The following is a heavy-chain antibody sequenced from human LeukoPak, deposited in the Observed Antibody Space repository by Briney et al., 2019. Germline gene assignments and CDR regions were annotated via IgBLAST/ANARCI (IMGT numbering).Heavy chain of an antibody. D-gene: IGHD3-22*01. CDR1: GYTFSSYA. V-gene: IGHV3-30-3*01. CDR2: ISYDGSNK. Sequence: GGSLRLSCAASGYTFSSYAMHWVRQAPGKGLEWVAVISYDGSNKYYADSVKGRFTISRDNSKNTLYLQMNSLRAEDTAVYYCARDHYYEITAFFDYGAQETLAPVPP. CDR3: ARDHYYEITAFFDY. J-gene: IGHJ4*02.